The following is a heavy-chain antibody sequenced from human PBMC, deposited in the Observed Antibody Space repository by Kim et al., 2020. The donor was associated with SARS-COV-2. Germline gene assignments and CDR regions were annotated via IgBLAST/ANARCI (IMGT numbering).Heavy chain of an antibody. J-gene: IGHJ4*02. CDR3: TRGRIDSSGWWGYFDH. CDR2: IYSGGST. Sequence: GGSLRLSCAASGITVSSNYMCWVRQAPGKGLEWVSVIYSGGSTHYADSVKGRFTISRDNSKNTLYLHMNSLRAEDTAVYYCTRGRIDSSGWWGYFDHWGQGTLVTVSS. CDR1: GITVSSNY. D-gene: IGHD6-19*01. V-gene: IGHV3-66*01.